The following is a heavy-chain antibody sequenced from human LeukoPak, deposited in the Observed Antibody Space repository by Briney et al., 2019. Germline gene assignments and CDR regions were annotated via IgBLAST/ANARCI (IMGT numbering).Heavy chain of an antibody. D-gene: IGHD6-19*01. CDR3: ARQPAPYSSGWYDGFDI. J-gene: IGHJ3*02. Sequence: SETLSLTCAVSGGSISSSNWWSWVRQPPGKGLEWIGEIYHSGSTNYNPSLKSRVTISVDKSKNQFSLKLNSVTAADTAVYYCARQPAPYSSGWYDGFDIWGQGTMVTVSA. V-gene: IGHV4-4*02. CDR1: GGSISSSNW. CDR2: IYHSGST.